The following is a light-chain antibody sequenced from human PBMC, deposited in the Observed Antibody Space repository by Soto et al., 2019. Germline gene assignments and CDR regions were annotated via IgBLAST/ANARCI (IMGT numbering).Light chain of an antibody. V-gene: IGKV3-20*01. CDR1: QSVSSSY. J-gene: IGKJ1*01. CDR2: DAS. CDR3: QQYGSSPRT. Sequence: EIVLTQSPGTLSLSPGERGTLSCRASQSVSSSYLAWYQQKPGQAPRLLIYDASSRATGIPDRFSGSGSGTDFTLTISRQETEDFAVYYCQQYGSSPRTFGQGTKVEIK.